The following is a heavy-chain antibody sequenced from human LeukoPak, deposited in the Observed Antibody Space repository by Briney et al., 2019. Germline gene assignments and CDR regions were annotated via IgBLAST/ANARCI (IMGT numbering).Heavy chain of an antibody. CDR2: INHSGST. Sequence: SETLSPTCSVSGGSISGTSYCWGWIRQPPGKGPEWIGEINHSGSTNYNPSLKSRVTISVDTSKNQFSLKLSSVTAADTAVYYCARGLVYWGQGTLVTVSS. V-gene: IGHV4-34*01. CDR1: GGSISGTSYC. D-gene: IGHD6-6*01. CDR3: ARGLVY. J-gene: IGHJ4*02.